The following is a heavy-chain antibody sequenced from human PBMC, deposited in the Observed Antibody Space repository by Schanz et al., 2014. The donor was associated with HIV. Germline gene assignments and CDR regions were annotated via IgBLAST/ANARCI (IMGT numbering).Heavy chain of an antibody. CDR2: ISDTGTTT. CDR3: AREKDLGYSSTLGF. J-gene: IGHJ4*02. CDR1: GFTFNDYY. D-gene: IGHD6-13*01. Sequence: QVQLVESGGGLVKPGGSLRLSCAASGFTFNDYYMTWIRQAPGKGLEWVSYISDTGTTTYYADSVNGRFTIPRDNAKNSMFLQMNSLRGEDTAVYYCAREKDLGYSSTLGFWGQGTLVTVSS. V-gene: IGHV3-11*01.